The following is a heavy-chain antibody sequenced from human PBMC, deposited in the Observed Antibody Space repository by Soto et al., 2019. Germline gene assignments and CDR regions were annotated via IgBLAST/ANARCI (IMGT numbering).Heavy chain of an antibody. CDR3: ARDNYYDSSGTGYYFDY. Sequence: PSETQSLTCTVSGGSIRSSSWWSWVRQPQGKGLEWIGEIYHSGSTNYNPSLKSRVTISVDKSKNQFSLKLSSVTAADTAVYYCARDNYYDSSGTGYYFDYWGQGALVTVSS. J-gene: IGHJ4*02. V-gene: IGHV4-4*02. D-gene: IGHD3-22*01. CDR2: IYHSGST. CDR1: GGSIRSSSW.